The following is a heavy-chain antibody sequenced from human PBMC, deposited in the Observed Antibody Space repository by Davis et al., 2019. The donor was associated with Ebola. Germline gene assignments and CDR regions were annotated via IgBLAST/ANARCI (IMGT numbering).Heavy chain of an antibody. CDR3: AKDLYSSGWWGGAFDI. D-gene: IGHD6-19*01. V-gene: IGHV3-21*01. CDR2: ISSSSYYI. Sequence: PGGSLRLSCAASGFTFSTYSINWVRQAPGKGLEWVSSISSSSYYIYYADSLKGRFTISRDNSKNTLYLQMNSLRAEDTAVYYCAKDLYSSGWWGGAFDIWGQGTMVTVSS. CDR1: GFTFSTYS. J-gene: IGHJ3*02.